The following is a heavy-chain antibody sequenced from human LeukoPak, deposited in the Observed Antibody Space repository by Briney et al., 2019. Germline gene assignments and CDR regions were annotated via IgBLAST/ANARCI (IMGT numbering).Heavy chain of an antibody. V-gene: IGHV3-23*01. J-gene: IGHJ4*02. CDR1: GFTLSSYA. D-gene: IGHD6-13*01. CDR3: AKGRLVGSSWPHFDY. CDR2: ISGSGGST. Sequence: PGRSLRLSCAASGFTLSSYAMSWVRQAPGKGLEWVSGISGSGGSTYYADSVKGRFTISRDNSKNTLNLQMNSLRAEDTAVYYCAKGRLVGSSWPHFDYWGQGTLVPVSS.